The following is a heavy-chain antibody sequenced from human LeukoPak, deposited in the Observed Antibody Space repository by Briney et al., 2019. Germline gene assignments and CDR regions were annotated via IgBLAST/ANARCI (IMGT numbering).Heavy chain of an antibody. CDR2: IKQDGSEK. Sequence: GGSLRLSCAASGFTFSSYWKSWVRQAPGKGLEWVANIKQDGSEKYYVDSVKGRFTISRDNGKNSLYLQMNSLRAEDTAVYYCVRDGVPERWLHLGYWGQGTLVTVSS. CDR1: GFTFSSYW. CDR3: VRDGVPERWLHLGY. J-gene: IGHJ4*02. V-gene: IGHV3-7*03. D-gene: IGHD5-24*01.